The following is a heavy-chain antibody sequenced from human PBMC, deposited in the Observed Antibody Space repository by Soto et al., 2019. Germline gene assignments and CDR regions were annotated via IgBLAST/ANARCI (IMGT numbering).Heavy chain of an antibody. CDR3: VIAPNFYYYDY. Sequence: SETLSLTCTVSGASISGYCLNWIRQPPGKGLEWIGYIYHSGSTNYNPSLKSRVTMSVDTSKNQFSLKLSSVTATDTAVYYCVIAPNFYYYDYWGQGTLVTVSS. CDR1: GASISGYC. V-gene: IGHV4-59*01. CDR2: IYHSGST. J-gene: IGHJ4*02.